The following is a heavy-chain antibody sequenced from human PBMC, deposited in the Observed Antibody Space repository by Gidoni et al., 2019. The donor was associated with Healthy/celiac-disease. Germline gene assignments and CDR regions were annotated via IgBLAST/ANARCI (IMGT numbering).Heavy chain of an antibody. V-gene: IGHV3-23*01. CDR1: GFTFSSYA. CDR3: AKDLGYDYVWGSYRLFDY. D-gene: IGHD3-16*02. Sequence: EVQLLESGGGLVQPGGSLRLSCAASGFTFSSYAMSWVRQAPGKGLEWVSAISGSGGSTYYADSVKGRFTISRDNSKNTLYLQMNSLRAEDTAVYYCAKDLGYDYVWGSYRLFDYWGQGTLVTVSS. J-gene: IGHJ4*02. CDR2: ISGSGGST.